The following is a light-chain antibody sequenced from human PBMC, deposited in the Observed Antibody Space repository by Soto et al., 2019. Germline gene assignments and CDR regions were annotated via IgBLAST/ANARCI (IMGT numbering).Light chain of an antibody. CDR1: QSIDNW. CDR2: KAS. Sequence: DIKMTQSPSTLSASVGDRVTITCRASQSIDNWLAWYQQKPGKAPKVLIYKASSLESGVPSRFSGSGSGTEYTLTISSLQPDDFATYYCQQYKSFFTFGGGTKVEIK. V-gene: IGKV1-5*03. CDR3: QQYKSFFT. J-gene: IGKJ4*01.